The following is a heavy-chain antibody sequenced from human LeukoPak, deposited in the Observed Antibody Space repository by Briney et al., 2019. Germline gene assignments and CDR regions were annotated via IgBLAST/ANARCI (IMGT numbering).Heavy chain of an antibody. V-gene: IGHV1-8*03. CDR2: MNPNSGNT. CDR3: ARDPSRDAFDI. CDR1: GYTFTSYD. J-gene: IGHJ3*02. Sequence: ASVKVSCTASGYTFTSYDINWVRQATGQGLEWMGWMNPNSGNTGYAQKFQGRVTITRNTSISTAYMELSSLRSEDTAVYYCARDPSRDAFDIWGQGTMVTVSS.